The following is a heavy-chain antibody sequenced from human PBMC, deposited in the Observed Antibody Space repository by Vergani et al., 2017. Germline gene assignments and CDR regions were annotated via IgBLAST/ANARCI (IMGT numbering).Heavy chain of an antibody. CDR2: INHSGST. Sequence: QVQLQQWGAGLLKPSETLSLTCAVYGGSFSGYYWSWIRQPPGKGLEWIGEINHSGSTNYNPSLKSRVTISVDTSKNQFSLKLSSVTAADTAVYYCARGLNDILTGYYPDYWGQGTLVTVSS. CDR1: GGSFSGYY. D-gene: IGHD3-9*01. V-gene: IGHV4-34*01. J-gene: IGHJ4*02. CDR3: ARGLNDILTGYYPDY.